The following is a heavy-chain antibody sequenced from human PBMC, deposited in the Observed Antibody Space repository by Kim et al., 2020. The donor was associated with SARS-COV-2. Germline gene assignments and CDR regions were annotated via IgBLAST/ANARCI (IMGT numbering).Heavy chain of an antibody. Sequence: GGSLRLSCTASGFTFGDYAMSWFRQAPGKGLEWVGFIRSKAYGGTTEYAASVKGRFTISRDDSKSIAYLQMNSLKTEDTAVYYCTRAVIAARRGAGTTFDYWGQGTLVTVSS. CDR3: TRAVIAARRGAGTTFDY. CDR1: GFTFGDYA. CDR2: IRSKAYGGTT. V-gene: IGHV3-49*03. D-gene: IGHD6-6*01. J-gene: IGHJ4*02.